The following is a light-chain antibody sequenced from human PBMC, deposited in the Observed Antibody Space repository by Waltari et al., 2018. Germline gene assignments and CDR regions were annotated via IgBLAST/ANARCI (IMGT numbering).Light chain of an antibody. Sequence: QSVLTQPPSASGTPGQRVTIPCSVSSSNIGTHTVTRSGQLPGMAPKLLIYSDDKRPSGVPDRISGSKSGTSASLAISVLQSEDEADYYCATWDDGLNGPEFGGGTKLTVL. V-gene: IGLV1-44*01. CDR3: ATWDDGLNGPE. J-gene: IGLJ3*02. CDR2: SDD. CDR1: SSNIGTHT.